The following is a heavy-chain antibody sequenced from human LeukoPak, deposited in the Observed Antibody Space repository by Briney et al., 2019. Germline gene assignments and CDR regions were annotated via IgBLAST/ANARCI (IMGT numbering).Heavy chain of an antibody. CDR3: ARVFGGYAGRYFDY. V-gene: IGHV4-31*03. Sequence: PQTLSLTCTVSGGSISSGGYYWSWIRQHPGKGLEWIGYIYYSGSTYYNPSLKSRVTISVDTSKNQFSLKLSSVTAADTAVYYCARVFGGYAGRYFDYWGQGTLVTVSS. J-gene: IGHJ4*02. D-gene: IGHD5-12*01. CDR1: GGSISSGGYY. CDR2: IYYSGST.